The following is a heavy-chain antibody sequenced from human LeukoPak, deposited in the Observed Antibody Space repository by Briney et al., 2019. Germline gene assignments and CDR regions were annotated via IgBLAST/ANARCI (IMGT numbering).Heavy chain of an antibody. CDR1: GDSIRGYY. Sequence: SETLSLTCTVSGDSIRGYYWSWIRQSPGRGLEWIGYIYYSGISKYNPSLKSRVTISLDTSKNQLSLKLNSLTAADTAVYYCARSLGGATNRDFGYSHYMDVWGKGTTVTVSS. D-gene: IGHD1-26*01. J-gene: IGHJ6*03. CDR3: ARSLGGATNRDFGYSHYMDV. CDR2: IYYSGIS. V-gene: IGHV4-59*13.